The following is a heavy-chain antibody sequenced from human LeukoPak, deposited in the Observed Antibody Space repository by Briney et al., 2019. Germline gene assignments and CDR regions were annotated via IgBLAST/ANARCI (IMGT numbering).Heavy chain of an antibody. CDR1: GFTFSHNW. Sequence: GGSLRLSCTASGFTFSHNWMSWVRQAPGKGLEWVSTISSISHYIYYADSVKGRFTISRDNAMNSLYLQMNSLRAEDTAVYYCSRDSGRGPPEAFDIWGQGTMVTVSS. CDR2: ISSISHYI. J-gene: IGHJ3*02. D-gene: IGHD2-15*01. CDR3: SRDSGRGPPEAFDI. V-gene: IGHV3-21*01.